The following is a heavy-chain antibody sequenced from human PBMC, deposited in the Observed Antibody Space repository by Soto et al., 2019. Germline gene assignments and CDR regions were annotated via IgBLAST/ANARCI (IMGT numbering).Heavy chain of an antibody. CDR2: IWYDGSNK. D-gene: IGHD5-12*01. J-gene: IGHJ6*02. V-gene: IGHV3-33*01. CDR1: GFTFSSYG. CDR3: AGGPRSYSGYDYGYRYYYYGMDV. Sequence: PVGSLRLSCAASGFTFSSYGMHWVRQAPGKGLEWVAVIWYDGSNKYYADSVKGRFTISRDNSKNTLYLQMNSLRAEDTAVYYCAGGPRSYSGYDYGYRYYYYGMDVWGQGTTVTVSS.